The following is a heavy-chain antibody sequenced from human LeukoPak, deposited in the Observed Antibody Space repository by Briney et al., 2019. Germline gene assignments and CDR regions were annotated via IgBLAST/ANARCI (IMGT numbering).Heavy chain of an antibody. D-gene: IGHD6-25*01. CDR2: ISTYNGDT. CDR3: LRDAQRPRLTPDY. CDR1: GYTFNTHG. Sequence: GASVKVSCKASGYTFNTHGISWVRQAPGQGLEWMGWISTYNGDTNYVQNLQGRVTMTTDTSTSTAYMELMSLRSDDTAVYYCLRDAQRPRLTPDYWGQGTLVTVSS. J-gene: IGHJ4*02. V-gene: IGHV1-18*01.